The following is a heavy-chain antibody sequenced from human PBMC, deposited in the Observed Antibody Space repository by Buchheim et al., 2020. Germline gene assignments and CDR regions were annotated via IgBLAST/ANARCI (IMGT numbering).Heavy chain of an antibody. CDR2: ISASGATR. D-gene: IGHD5-12*01. CDR3: ARGRVATDFDY. CDR1: GFIFSDYY. Sequence: QVHLVESGGGLVKPGESLRLSCAASGFIFSDYYMSWIRRAPGKGLEWVSYISASGATRHYADSVKGRFTISRDNAKNSLHLQMNSLTAGDTAVYYCARGRVATDFDYWGQGTL. V-gene: IGHV3-11*01. J-gene: IGHJ4*02.